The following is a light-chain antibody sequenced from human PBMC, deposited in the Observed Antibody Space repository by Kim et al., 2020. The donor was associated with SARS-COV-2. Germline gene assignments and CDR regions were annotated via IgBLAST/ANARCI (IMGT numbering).Light chain of an antibody. CDR3: QQYNTYPIT. J-gene: IGKJ5*01. CDR1: QGIRKK. CDR2: GAS. V-gene: IGKV1-17*01. Sequence: ASVGDRVTITCRASQGIRKKLGWYQQNPGKAPKRLIYGASSLQSGVPSRFSGSGSGTEFTLTISSLQPEDFATYYCQQYNTYPITFGQGTKLDIK.